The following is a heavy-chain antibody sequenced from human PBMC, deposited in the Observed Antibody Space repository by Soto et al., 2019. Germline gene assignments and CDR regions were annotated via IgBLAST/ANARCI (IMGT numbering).Heavy chain of an antibody. V-gene: IGHV1-58*01. D-gene: IGHD1-26*01. CDR1: GFTFTSSA. CDR3: AASGIVGATTPRWDY. CDR2: IVVGSGNT. Sequence: QMQLVQSGPEVKKPGTSVKVSCKASGFTFTSSAVQWVRQARGQRLEWIGWIVVGSGNTNYAQKFQERVTITRDMSXXTADMELSSLRSEDTAVYYCAASGIVGATTPRWDYWGQGTLVTVSS. J-gene: IGHJ4*02.